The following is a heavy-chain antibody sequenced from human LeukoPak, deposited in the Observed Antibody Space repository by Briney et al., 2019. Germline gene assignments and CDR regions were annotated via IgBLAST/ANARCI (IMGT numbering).Heavy chain of an antibody. V-gene: IGHV6-1*01. CDR2: TYYRSKWYN. CDR3: AREASYSGYEPYYYYGMDV. D-gene: IGHD5-12*01. J-gene: IGHJ6*02. Sequence: SQTLSLTCALSGDSVSSNSSAWNWIRQSPSRGLEWLGRTYYRSKWYNDYAVSVKSRITINPDTSKNQFSLQLNSVTPEDTAVYYCAREASYSGYEPYYYYGMDVWGQGTTVTVSS. CDR1: GDSVSSNSSA.